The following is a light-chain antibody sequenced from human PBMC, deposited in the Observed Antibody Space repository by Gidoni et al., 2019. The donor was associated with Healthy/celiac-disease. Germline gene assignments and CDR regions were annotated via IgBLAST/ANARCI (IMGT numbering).Light chain of an antibody. CDR1: PGISSY. V-gene: IGKV1-8*01. J-gene: IGKJ1*01. CDR3: QQYYSYPWT. Sequence: AIRMTQSPSSLSASTGDRVTITCRASPGISSYLAWYKQKPGKAPKLLIYAASTLQSGVPSRFSGSGSGTDFTLTISCLQSEDFATYYCQQYYSYPWTFGQGTKVEIK. CDR2: AAS.